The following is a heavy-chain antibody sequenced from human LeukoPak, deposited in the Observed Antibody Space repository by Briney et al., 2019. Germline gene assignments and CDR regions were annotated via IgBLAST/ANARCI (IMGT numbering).Heavy chain of an antibody. Sequence: SETLSLTCTISGGSISSGSYYWSWIRQPAGKGLEWIGRIYTSGSTNYNPSLKSRVTISVDTSKNQFSLKLSSVTAADTAVYYCARDPLLDGEWEPIDAFDIWGQGTMVTVPS. CDR2: IYTSGST. CDR3: ARDPLLDGEWEPIDAFDI. CDR1: GGSISSGSYY. D-gene: IGHD1-26*01. V-gene: IGHV4-61*02. J-gene: IGHJ3*02.